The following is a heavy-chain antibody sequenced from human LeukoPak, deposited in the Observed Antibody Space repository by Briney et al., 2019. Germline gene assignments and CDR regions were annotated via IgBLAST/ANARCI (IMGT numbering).Heavy chain of an antibody. CDR3: AKGDRGGYSSVFDY. J-gene: IGHJ4*02. D-gene: IGHD6-19*01. CDR2: ISYDGSNK. Sequence: GGSLRLSCAASGFTFSSYAMHWVRQAPGKGLEWVAVISYDGSNKYYADSVKGRFTISRDNSKNTLYLQMNSLRAEDTAVYYCAKGDRGGYSSVFDYWGQGTLVTVSS. CDR1: GFTFSSYA. V-gene: IGHV3-30*04.